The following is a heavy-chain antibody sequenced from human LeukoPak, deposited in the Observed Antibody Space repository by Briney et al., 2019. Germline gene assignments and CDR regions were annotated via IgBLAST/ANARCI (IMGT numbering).Heavy chain of an antibody. Sequence: PGGSLRLSCAASGFTVSSNYMSWVRQAPGKGLEWVSVIYSGGSTYYADSVKGRFTISRDNSKNTLYLQMNSLRAEDTAVYYCARSKDILTGYCFDYWGQGTLVTVSS. CDR2: IYSGGST. V-gene: IGHV3-66*01. CDR3: ARSKDILTGYCFDY. CDR1: GFTVSSNY. D-gene: IGHD3-9*01. J-gene: IGHJ4*02.